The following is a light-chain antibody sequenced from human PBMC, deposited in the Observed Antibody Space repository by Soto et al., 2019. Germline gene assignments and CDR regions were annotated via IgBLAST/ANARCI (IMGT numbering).Light chain of an antibody. CDR2: EVV. J-gene: IGLJ1*01. CDR1: KNDIGVYDF. V-gene: IGLV2-8*01. CDR3: KSYAGSNTYV. Sequence: QSVLTQPPSASGSPGQSGTISCTGTKNDIGVYDFVSWYQHHPGKAPRLIIYEVVQRPSGVPDRFSGSKSGNTASLTVSGLQAADEAGYFCKSYAGSNTYVFGSGTKV.